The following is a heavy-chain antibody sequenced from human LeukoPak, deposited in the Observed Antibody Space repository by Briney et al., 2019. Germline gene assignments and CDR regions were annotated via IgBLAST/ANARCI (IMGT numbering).Heavy chain of an antibody. CDR1: AYLFSNYW. Sequence: GESLKISCQGSAYLFSNYWIGWVRQMPGKGLEWMGIIYPGDSGTRYSPSFQGQVTISADKSIGTAYLQWSSLKASDTAMYFCARNWQWEPFDYWGQGTLVTVSS. CDR3: ARNWQWEPFDY. D-gene: IGHD1-26*01. CDR2: IYPGDSGT. J-gene: IGHJ4*02. V-gene: IGHV5-51*01.